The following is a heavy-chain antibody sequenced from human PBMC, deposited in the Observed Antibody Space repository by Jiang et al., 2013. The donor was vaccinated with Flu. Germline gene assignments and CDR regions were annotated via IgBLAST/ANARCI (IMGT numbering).Heavy chain of an antibody. CDR3: ARDRGRYCSGGSCYSRLDAFDI. J-gene: IGHJ3*02. V-gene: IGHV1-69*04. CDR2: IIPILGIA. D-gene: IGHD2-15*01. CDR1: GGTFSSYT. Sequence: GAEVKKPGSSVKVSCKASGGTFSSYTISWVRQAPGQGLEWMGRIIPILGIANYAQKFQGRVTITADKSTSTAYMELSSLRSEDTAVYYCARDRGRYCSGGSCYSRLDAFDIWAKGNGHRLF.